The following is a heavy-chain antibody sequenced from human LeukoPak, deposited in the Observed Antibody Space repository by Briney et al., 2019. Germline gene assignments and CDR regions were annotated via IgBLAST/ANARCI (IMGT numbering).Heavy chain of an antibody. CDR2: IYYSGST. CDR3: ARAQWLQNWFDP. J-gene: IGHJ5*02. CDR1: GGSISSYY. V-gene: IGHV4-59*12. Sequence: SETLSLTCTVSGGSISSYYWSWIRQPPGKGLEWIGYIYYSGSTNYNPSLKNRVTISVDTSKNQFSLKLSSVTAADTAVYYCARAQWLQNWFDPWGQGTLVTVSS. D-gene: IGHD5-12*01.